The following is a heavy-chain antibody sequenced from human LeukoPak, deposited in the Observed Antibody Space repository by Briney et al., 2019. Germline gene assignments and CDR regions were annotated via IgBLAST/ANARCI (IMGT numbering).Heavy chain of an antibody. CDR2: INHSRST. J-gene: IGHJ3*02. D-gene: IGHD6-19*01. V-gene: IGHV4-34*01. Sequence: PSETLSLTCAVYGGSFSGYYWSWIRQPPGKGLEWIGEINHSRSTKYNPSLKSRVTISVDTSKNQFSLKLSSVTAADTAVYYCARDHLYSSGWYLGYDAFDIWGQGTMVTVSS. CDR1: GGSFSGYY. CDR3: ARDHLYSSGWYLGYDAFDI.